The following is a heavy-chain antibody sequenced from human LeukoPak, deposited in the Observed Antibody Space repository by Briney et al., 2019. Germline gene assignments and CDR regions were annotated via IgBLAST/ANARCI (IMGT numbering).Heavy chain of an antibody. CDR3: ATDISGSYFYDY. CDR1: GYTLTELS. CDR2: FDPEDGET. V-gene: IGHV1-24*01. D-gene: IGHD1-26*01. Sequence: ASVKVSCKVSGYTLTELSMHWLRQAPGKGLDWMGGFDPEDGETIYAQKFQGRVTMTEDTSTDTAYMELSSLRSEDTAVYYCATDISGSYFYDYWGQGTLVTVSS. J-gene: IGHJ4*02.